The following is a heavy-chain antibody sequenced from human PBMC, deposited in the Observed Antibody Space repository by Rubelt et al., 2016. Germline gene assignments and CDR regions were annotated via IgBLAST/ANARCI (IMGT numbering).Heavy chain of an antibody. Sequence: GSGGGLVQPGESLRLSCVPSEFTFSTYAMNWVRQAPGKGLEWVSSISGADGSTYYADSVKGRFTISRDSSKDTLYLQMSSLRAEDTAVYYCARDLGVAKTNNWYFDLWGRGTLVTVSS. CDR2: ISGADGST. V-gene: IGHV3-23*01. J-gene: IGHJ2*01. D-gene: IGHD1-26*01. CDR1: EFTFSTYA. CDR3: ARDLGVAKTNNWYFDL.